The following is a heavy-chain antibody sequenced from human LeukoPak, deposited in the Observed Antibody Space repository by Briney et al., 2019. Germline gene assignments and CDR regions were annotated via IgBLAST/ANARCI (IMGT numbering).Heavy chain of an antibody. V-gene: IGHV3-7*01. J-gene: IGHJ6*03. Sequence: PGGSLRLSCAASGLSVSGYWLTWVRQAPGKGSEWVANIKQDGSEKNYVDSVKGRFTISRDNADNSLYLEMTNLRVEDTAVYFCASRYCTGVNCFAASYMCMDVRGKGTTVTVSS. CDR2: IKQDGSEK. CDR1: GLSVSGYW. CDR3: ASRYCTGVNCFAASYMCMDV. D-gene: IGHD2-8*02.